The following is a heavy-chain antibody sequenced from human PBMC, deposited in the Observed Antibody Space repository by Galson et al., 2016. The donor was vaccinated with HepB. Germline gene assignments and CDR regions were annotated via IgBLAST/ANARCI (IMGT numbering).Heavy chain of an antibody. CDR2: LSAGGGST. Sequence: SLRLSCAASGFTFSNSAMTWVRQAPGKALEWVSALSAGGGSTYYADSVKGRFTISRDNSKNTLYLQMNSLRADDTAVYHCAKGGSDFWSGYRFDYWGPGARVTVSS. D-gene: IGHD3-3*01. V-gene: IGHV3-23*01. CDR3: AKGGSDFWSGYRFDY. CDR1: GFTFSNSA. J-gene: IGHJ4*02.